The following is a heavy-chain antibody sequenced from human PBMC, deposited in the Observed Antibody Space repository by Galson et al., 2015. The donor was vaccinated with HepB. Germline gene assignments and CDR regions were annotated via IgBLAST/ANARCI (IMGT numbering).Heavy chain of an antibody. Sequence: QSGAEVKKPGESLKISCKGSGYSFTSYWIGWVRQMPGKGLEWMGIIYPGDSDTRYSPSFQGQVTISADKSISTAYLQWSSLKASDTAMYYCARHLGCSSTSCKKNYYYYGMDVWGQGTTVTVSS. CDR2: IYPGDSDT. D-gene: IGHD2-2*01. J-gene: IGHJ6*02. V-gene: IGHV5-51*01. CDR1: GYSFTSYW. CDR3: ARHLGCSSTSCKKNYYYYGMDV.